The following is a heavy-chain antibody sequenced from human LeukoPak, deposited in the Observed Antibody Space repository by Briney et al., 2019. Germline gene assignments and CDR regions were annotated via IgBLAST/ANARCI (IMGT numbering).Heavy chain of an antibody. CDR2: IYYSGST. Sequence: SETLSLTCTVSGGSISSYYWSWIRQPPGKGLEWIGYIYYSGSTNYNPSLKSRVTISVDTSKNQFSLKLSSVTAADTAVYYCAGTMVRGVIIEGAESSDYWGQGTLVTVSS. CDR3: AGTMVRGVIIEGAESSDY. CDR1: GGSISSYY. V-gene: IGHV4-59*01. D-gene: IGHD3-10*01. J-gene: IGHJ4*02.